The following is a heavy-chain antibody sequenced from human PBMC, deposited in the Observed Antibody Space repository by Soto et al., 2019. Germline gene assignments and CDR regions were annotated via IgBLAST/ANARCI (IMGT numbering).Heavy chain of an antibody. Sequence: QVQLMQSGAEVKKPGASVKVSCKASGDTFTDYYIHWVRQAPGQGLEWMGTVNPSGGHTTYAQHSRGGVTMTRDTSTSTLYRELTSLTSDDTAIYYCARGGHVVVVTAALDYWGQGTLVTVSS. V-gene: IGHV1-46*01. D-gene: IGHD2-21*02. CDR1: GDTFTDYY. CDR3: ARGGHVVVVTAALDY. J-gene: IGHJ4*02. CDR2: VNPSGGHT.